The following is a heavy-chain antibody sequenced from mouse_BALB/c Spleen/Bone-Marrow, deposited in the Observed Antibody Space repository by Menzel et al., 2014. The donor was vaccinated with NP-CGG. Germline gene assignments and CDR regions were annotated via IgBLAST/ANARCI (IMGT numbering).Heavy chain of an antibody. CDR1: GISITTGNYR. D-gene: IGHD2-1*01. CDR3: ARYGNYFDY. J-gene: IGHJ2*01. Sequence: EVKLVESGPGLVKPSQTVSLTCTVTGISITTGNYRWSWIRQSPGNKLEWIGYIYYSGTITYNPSLTSRTTITRDTSKNQFFLEMNPLTAEDTATYYCARYGNYFDYWGQGTTLTVSS. CDR2: IYYSGTI. V-gene: IGHV3-5*02.